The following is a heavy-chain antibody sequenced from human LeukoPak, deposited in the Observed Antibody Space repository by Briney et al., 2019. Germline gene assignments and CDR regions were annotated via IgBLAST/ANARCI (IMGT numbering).Heavy chain of an antibody. V-gene: IGHV4-39*07. J-gene: IGHJ6*02. CDR1: GGSISSGGYY. Sequence: SETLSLTCTVSGGSISSGGYYWSWIRQPPGKGLEWIGEINHSGSTNYNPSLKNRVTISVDTSKNQFSLKLSSVTAADTAVYYCARGQLELNPPSYYYYGMDVWGQGTTVTVSS. CDR3: ARGQLELNPPSYYYYGMDV. D-gene: IGHD1-7*01. CDR2: INHSGST.